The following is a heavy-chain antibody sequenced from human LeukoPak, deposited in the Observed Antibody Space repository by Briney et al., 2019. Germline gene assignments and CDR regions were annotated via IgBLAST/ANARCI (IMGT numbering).Heavy chain of an antibody. Sequence: GGSLRLSCAASGFTFSSYAMYWVRQAPGKGLEWVAVISYDGSNKYYADSVKGGFTISRDNSKNTLYLQMNSLRAEDTAVYYCARDLRPRVVVVAATSSIFDYWGQGTLVTVSS. D-gene: IGHD2-15*01. CDR3: ARDLRPRVVVVAATSSIFDY. V-gene: IGHV3-30*04. CDR1: GFTFSSYA. CDR2: ISYDGSNK. J-gene: IGHJ4*02.